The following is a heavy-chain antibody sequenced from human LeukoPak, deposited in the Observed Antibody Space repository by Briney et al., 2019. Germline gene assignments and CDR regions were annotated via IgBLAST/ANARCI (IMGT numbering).Heavy chain of an antibody. CDR3: ARGPANGGYGVDY. D-gene: IGHD5-12*01. V-gene: IGHV3-74*01. CDR2: INSDGTST. J-gene: IGHJ4*02. CDR1: GFTFRRHW. Sequence: GGSLKLSCAASGFTFRRHWMHWVRQAPGKGLVWVARINSDGTSTSYADSVKGRFTISRDSATLYLQMNSLTAEDTAVYYCARGPANGGYGVDYWGQGTLVTVSS.